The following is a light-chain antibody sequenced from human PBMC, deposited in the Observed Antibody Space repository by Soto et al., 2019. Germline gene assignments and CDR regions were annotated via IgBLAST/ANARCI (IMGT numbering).Light chain of an antibody. CDR1: SSDVGGYHY. CDR3: CSYAGSYTLV. Sequence: QSALTQPRSVSGSPGQSVTLSCTGTSSDVGGYHYVSWYQHHPGKAPKIIIYDVNKRPSGVPDRFSGSKSGNTASLTISVLQTEDEAYYYCCSYAGSYTLVFGGGTKLTVL. V-gene: IGLV2-11*01. J-gene: IGLJ2*01. CDR2: DVN.